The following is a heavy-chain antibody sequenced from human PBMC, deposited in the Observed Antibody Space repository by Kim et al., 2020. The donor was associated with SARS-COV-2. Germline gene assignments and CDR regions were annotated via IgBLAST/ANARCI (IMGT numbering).Heavy chain of an antibody. Sequence: YADDGKGRFTISRDNSKNTLYVQMNSLRAEDTAVYYCAGRRGSIYAMDVWGQGTTVTVSS. D-gene: IGHD5-12*01. CDR3: AGRRGSIYAMDV. J-gene: IGHJ6*02. V-gene: IGHV3-23*01.